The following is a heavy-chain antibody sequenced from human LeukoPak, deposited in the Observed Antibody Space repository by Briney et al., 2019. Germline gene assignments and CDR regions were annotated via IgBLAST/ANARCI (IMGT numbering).Heavy chain of an antibody. D-gene: IGHD2-15*01. CDR1: GGSFSGYY. CDR2: INHSGST. Sequence: SETLSLTCAVYGGSFSGYYWSWIRQPPGKGLEWIGEINHSGSTNYNPSLKSRVTISLDTSKNQFSLKLSSVTAADTAVYFCARSPGGGFVVVVGATRLFDYWGQGTLVTVSS. V-gene: IGHV4-34*01. CDR3: ARSPGGGFVVVVGATRLFDY. J-gene: IGHJ4*02.